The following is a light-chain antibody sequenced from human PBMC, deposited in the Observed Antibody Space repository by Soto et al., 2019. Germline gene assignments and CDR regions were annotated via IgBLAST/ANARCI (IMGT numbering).Light chain of an antibody. CDR1: QSVSSN. V-gene: IGKV3-15*01. J-gene: IGKJ1*01. CDR3: QKYNNWPPLT. Sequence: EIVMTQSPATLSVSPGERATLSCRASQSVSSNLAWYQQKPGQAPRLLIYGVPTRATGIPARFSGSGSGTEFTLTISSLRSEAFAVYSCQKYNNWPPLTLGQGPKVDIK. CDR2: GVP.